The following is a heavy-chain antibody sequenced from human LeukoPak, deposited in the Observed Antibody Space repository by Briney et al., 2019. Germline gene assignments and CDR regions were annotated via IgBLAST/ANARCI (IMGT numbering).Heavy chain of an antibody. D-gene: IGHD3-22*01. J-gene: IGHJ3*02. CDR1: GGTLSSYA. CDR3: ARVVGSYYYDSSGYYDAFDI. Sequence: ASVKVSCKASGGTLSSYAISWVRQAPGQGLEWMGRIIPIFGTANYAQKFQGRVTITTDESTSTAYMELSSLRSEDTAVYYCARVVGSYYYDSSGYYDAFDIWGQGTMVTVSS. CDR2: IIPIFGTA. V-gene: IGHV1-69*05.